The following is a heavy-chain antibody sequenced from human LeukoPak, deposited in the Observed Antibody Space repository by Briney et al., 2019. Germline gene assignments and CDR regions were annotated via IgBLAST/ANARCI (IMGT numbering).Heavy chain of an antibody. V-gene: IGHV3-66*01. CDR1: GFTVSSNY. D-gene: IGHD3-10*01. CDR3: ARDVVRGGANWFDP. J-gene: IGHJ5*02. CDR2: IYSGGST. Sequence: GGSLRLSCAASGFTVSSNYMSWVRQAPGKGLEWVSVIYSGGSTYYADSEKGRFTISRDNSKNTLYLQMNSLRAEDTAVYYCARDVVRGGANWFDPWGQGTLVTVSS.